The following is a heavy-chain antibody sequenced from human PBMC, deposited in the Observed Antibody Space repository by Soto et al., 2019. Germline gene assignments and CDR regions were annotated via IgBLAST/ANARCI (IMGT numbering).Heavy chain of an antibody. CDR1: GYSFTSYW. J-gene: IGHJ6*02. CDR3: ARLENSGWLDRFPYYGMDV. D-gene: IGHD6-19*01. V-gene: IGHV5-51*01. Sequence: PGESLKISCKGSGYSFTSYWIGWVRQMPGKGLDWMGIIYPGDSDTRYSPSFQGQVTISADKSISTAYLQWSSLKASDTAMYYCARLENSGWLDRFPYYGMDVWGQGTKVTVSS. CDR2: IYPGDSDT.